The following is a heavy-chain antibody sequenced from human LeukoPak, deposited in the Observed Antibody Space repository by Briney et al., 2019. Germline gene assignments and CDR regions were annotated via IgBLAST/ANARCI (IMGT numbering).Heavy chain of an antibody. J-gene: IGHJ4*02. CDR3: ARDPHSLDY. CDR1: GFSFSNYS. CDR2: IAYTGTI. V-gene: IGHV3-48*01. Sequence: GGSLRLSCTASGFSFSNYSMNWVRQAPGKGLEWVAYIAYTGTIHYADSVRGRFAISRDNAKSSLFLQLNSLRAEDTAAYYCARDPHSLDYWGQGTLVTVSS.